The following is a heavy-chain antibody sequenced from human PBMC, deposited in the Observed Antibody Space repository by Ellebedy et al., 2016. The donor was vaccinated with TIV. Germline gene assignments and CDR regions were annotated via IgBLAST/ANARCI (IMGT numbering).Heavy chain of an antibody. Sequence: ASVKVSCKASGYTFTANYIHWVRQAPGQGLEWMGWINPDSGVTSFAQRFQGRVTMTRDTSVNTAYMELSRLESDDTAVYYCARVLRATSGMDVWGQGTTVIVS. D-gene: IGHD4/OR15-4a*01. V-gene: IGHV1-2*02. CDR1: GYTFTANY. CDR2: INPDSGVT. CDR3: ARVLRATSGMDV. J-gene: IGHJ6*02.